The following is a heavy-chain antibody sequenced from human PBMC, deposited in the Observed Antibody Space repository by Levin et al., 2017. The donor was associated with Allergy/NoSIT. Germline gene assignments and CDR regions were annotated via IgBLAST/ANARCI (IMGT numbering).Heavy chain of an antibody. CDR3: ARGSSIAAAGNVAFDI. V-gene: IGHV4-4*02. Sequence: GSLRLSCAVSGGSISSSNWWSWVRQPPGKGLEWIGEIYHSGSTNYNPSLKSRVTISVDKSKNQFSLKLSSVTAADTAVYYCARGSSIAAAGNVAFDIWGQGTMVTVSS. CDR2: IYHSGST. CDR1: GGSISSSNW. J-gene: IGHJ3*02. D-gene: IGHD6-13*01.